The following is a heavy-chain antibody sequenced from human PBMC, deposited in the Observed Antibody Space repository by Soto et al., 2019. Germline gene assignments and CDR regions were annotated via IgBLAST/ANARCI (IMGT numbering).Heavy chain of an antibody. V-gene: IGHV1-18*04. D-gene: IGHD3-3*01. J-gene: IGHJ6*02. CDR1: GYTFNTYG. CDR3: ARPGTILGRNGMDV. Sequence: QAQLVQSGAEVKKPGASVKVSCKTSGYTFNTYGISWVRQVPGQGPEWMGWISGYNGYTKYAQKFQGRVTMTPDTSTSTAYMDMRGLSSDDTAVYYCARPGTILGRNGMDVWGQGTTVIVSS. CDR2: ISGYNGYT.